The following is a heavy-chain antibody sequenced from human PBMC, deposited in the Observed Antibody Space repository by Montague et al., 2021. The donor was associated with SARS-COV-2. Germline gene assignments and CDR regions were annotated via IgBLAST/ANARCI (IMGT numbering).Heavy chain of an antibody. Sequence: SLRLSCAASGFTFSSYDMHWVRQATGKGLEWVSAIGTAGDTYYPGSVKGRSTISRENAKNSLYLQMNSLRAGDTAVYYCARASYDSSGYYVWFDPWGQGTLVTVSS. CDR3: ARASYDSSGYYVWFDP. CDR1: GFTFSSYD. V-gene: IGHV3-13*04. CDR2: IGTAGDT. D-gene: IGHD3-22*01. J-gene: IGHJ5*02.